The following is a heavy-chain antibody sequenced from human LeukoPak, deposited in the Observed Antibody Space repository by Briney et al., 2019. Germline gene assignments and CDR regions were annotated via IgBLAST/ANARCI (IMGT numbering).Heavy chain of an antibody. CDR1: GFTVSSNY. J-gene: IGHJ6*03. V-gene: IGHV3-53*01. Sequence: GGSLRLSCAASGFTVSSNYMSWVRQAPGKGLEWVSVIYSGGSTYYADSVKGRFTISRDNSKNTLYLQMNSLRAEDTAVYYCAREMTYYDILTGYYPEYYYMDVWGKGTTVTISS. CDR2: IYSGGST. CDR3: AREMTYYDILTGYYPEYYYMDV. D-gene: IGHD3-9*01.